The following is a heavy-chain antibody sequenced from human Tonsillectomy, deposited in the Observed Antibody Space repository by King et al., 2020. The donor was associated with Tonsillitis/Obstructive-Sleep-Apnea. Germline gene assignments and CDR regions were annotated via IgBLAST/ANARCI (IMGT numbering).Heavy chain of an antibody. CDR1: GFTFSSYA. CDR2: ISGSGGST. D-gene: IGHD4-11*01. J-gene: IGHJ6*03. V-gene: IGHV3-23*04. CDR3: AKAVGAVTTDYYYYMDV. Sequence: QLXQSGGGXVQPGGSLRLSCAASGFTFSSYAMSWVRQAPGKGLEWVSAISGSGGSTYYADSVKGRFTISRDNSKNTLYLQMNSLRAEDTAVYYCAKAVGAVTTDYYYYMDVWGKGTTVTVSS.